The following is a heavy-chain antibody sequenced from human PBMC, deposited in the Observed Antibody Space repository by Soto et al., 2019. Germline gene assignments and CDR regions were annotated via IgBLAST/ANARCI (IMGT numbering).Heavy chain of an antibody. CDR2: IRSKVYGGIT. CDR3: SRDVGITMIRGDNDAFDI. J-gene: IGHJ3*02. V-gene: IGHV3-49*03. CDR1: GFSFGDYA. Sequence: QPGGSLRLSCTASGFSFGDYAMSWFRQAPGKGLEWVGFIRSKVYGGITEYAASVKGRFTISRDDSKSIAYLQMNSLKTEDTAVYYCSRDVGITMIRGDNDAFDIWGQGTMVTVSS. D-gene: IGHD3-10*01.